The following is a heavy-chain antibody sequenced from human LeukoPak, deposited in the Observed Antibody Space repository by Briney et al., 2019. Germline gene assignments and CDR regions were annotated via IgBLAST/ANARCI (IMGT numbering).Heavy chain of an antibody. Sequence: PGGSLRLSCVASGFSFSTYGMHWVRQAPGKGLEWVAFMQYDGSNKYLADSVKGRFAISRDNSKKTLYLQMNSLRAEDTAVYFCAKDPDYWGQGTLVTVSS. CDR2: MQYDGSNK. V-gene: IGHV3-30*02. CDR3: AKDPDY. J-gene: IGHJ4*02. CDR1: GFSFSTYG.